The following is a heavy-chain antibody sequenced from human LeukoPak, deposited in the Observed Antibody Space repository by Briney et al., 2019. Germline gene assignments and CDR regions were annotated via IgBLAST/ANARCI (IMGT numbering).Heavy chain of an antibody. V-gene: IGHV3-30*18. D-gene: IGHD3-10*01. CDR1: GFTFSSYG. CDR3: AKDFHRLGESTPSDY. CDR2: ISYDGSNK. Sequence: GRSLRLSCAASGFTFSSYGMHWVRQAPGKGLEWVAVISYDGSNKYYVDSVKGRFTISRDNSKNTLYLQMNSLRAEDTAVYYCAKDFHRLGESTPSDYWGQGTLVTVSS. J-gene: IGHJ4*02.